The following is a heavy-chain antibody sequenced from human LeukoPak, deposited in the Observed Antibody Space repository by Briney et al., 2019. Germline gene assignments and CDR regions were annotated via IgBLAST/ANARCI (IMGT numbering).Heavy chain of an antibody. CDR3: ARLNGSPSYYYDSSGDNYFDY. CDR1: AYSFTSYW. Sequence: GESLKISCKGSAYSFTSYWIGWVRQLPGKGLEWMGIIYPGDSDTRYSPSFQGQVTISADKSISTAYLQWSSLKASDTAKYYCARLNGSPSYYYDSSGDNYFDYWGQGTLVTVSS. D-gene: IGHD3-22*01. J-gene: IGHJ4*02. V-gene: IGHV5-51*01. CDR2: IYPGDSDT.